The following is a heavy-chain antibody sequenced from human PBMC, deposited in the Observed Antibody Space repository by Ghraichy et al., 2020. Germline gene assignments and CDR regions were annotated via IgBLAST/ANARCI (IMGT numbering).Heavy chain of an antibody. CDR3: ARDPGRWEPPDY. J-gene: IGHJ4*02. CDR2: IYSGGSK. Sequence: ESLNISCAASGFIVSSNYMSWVRQAPGKGLEWVSVIYSGGSKYYADSVKGRFTISRDNSKNTLYLQMNSLRAEDTAVYYCARDPGRWEPPDYWGQGTLVTVAP. CDR1: GFIVSSNY. V-gene: IGHV3-53*01. D-gene: IGHD1-26*01.